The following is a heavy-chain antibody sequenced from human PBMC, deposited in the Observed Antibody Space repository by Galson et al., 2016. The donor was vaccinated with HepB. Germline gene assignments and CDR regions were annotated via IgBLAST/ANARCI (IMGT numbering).Heavy chain of an antibody. J-gene: IGHJ4*02. CDR1: GYSFTSYW. Sequence: KKPGESLKISCKGSGYSFTSYWIDWVRQMPGRGLEWMGTIYPSDSDVRYSPSFQGQVTISADKSIGTAYLQWSSLKASDTAMYYCTRLDTRGHYYWGQGTLITVAS. V-gene: IGHV5-51*01. CDR3: TRLDTRGHYY. D-gene: IGHD3-22*01. CDR2: IYPSDSDV.